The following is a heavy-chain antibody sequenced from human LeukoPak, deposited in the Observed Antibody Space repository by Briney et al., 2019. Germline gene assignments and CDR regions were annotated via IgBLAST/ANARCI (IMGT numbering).Heavy chain of an antibody. J-gene: IGHJ4*02. D-gene: IGHD3-22*01. Sequence: SEALSLTCTVSGDSISSGSYYWDWIRQPPGKGLEWIGEINHSGSTNYNPSLKSRVTISVDTSKNQFSLKLSSVTAADTAVYYCARGGYYYDSSGYYSADYWGQGTLVTVSS. CDR2: INHSGST. CDR1: GDSISSGSYY. CDR3: ARGGYYYDSSGYYSADY. V-gene: IGHV4-39*07.